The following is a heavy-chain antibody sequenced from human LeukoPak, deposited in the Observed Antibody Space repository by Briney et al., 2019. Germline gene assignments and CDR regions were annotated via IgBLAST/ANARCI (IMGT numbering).Heavy chain of an antibody. J-gene: IGHJ4*02. CDR2: IYYSGST. CDR3: ARGFRGASFDY. Sequence: SETLPLTCTVSGGSISSYYWSWIRQPPGKGLEWIGYIYYSGSTNYNPSLKSRVTISVDTSKNQFSLKLSSVTAADTAVYYCARGFRGASFDYWGQGTLVTVSS. D-gene: IGHD1-26*01. CDR1: GGSISSYY. V-gene: IGHV4-59*01.